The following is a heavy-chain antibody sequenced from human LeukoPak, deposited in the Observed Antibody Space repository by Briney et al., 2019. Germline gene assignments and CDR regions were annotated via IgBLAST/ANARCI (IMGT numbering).Heavy chain of an antibody. CDR1: GYTFTSFD. J-gene: IGHJ4*02. D-gene: IGHD3-10*01. CDR3: ARESGFYASGSRY. CDR2: MNTNSGKT. Sequence: ASVKVSCTASGYTFTSFDINWVRQATGQGLEWMGWMNTNSGKTGYAQTFQGRVTMTRDTSINTAYMELTSLRSDDTAVYYCARESGFYASGSRYWGQGTLVIVSS. V-gene: IGHV1-8*01.